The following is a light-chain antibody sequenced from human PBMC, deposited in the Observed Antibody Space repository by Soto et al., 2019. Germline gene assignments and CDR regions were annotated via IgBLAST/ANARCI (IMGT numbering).Light chain of an antibody. Sequence: QSVLTQPASVSGSPGQSITISCTGTSSDVGGYNYVSWYQQHPGKAPKLMIYEVRNRPSGISNRFSGSKSGNTASLTISGLQAEDEADYYCTSYTSSSPYVFGTGTKLTV. V-gene: IGLV2-14*01. J-gene: IGLJ1*01. CDR1: SSDVGGYNY. CDR2: EVR. CDR3: TSYTSSSPYV.